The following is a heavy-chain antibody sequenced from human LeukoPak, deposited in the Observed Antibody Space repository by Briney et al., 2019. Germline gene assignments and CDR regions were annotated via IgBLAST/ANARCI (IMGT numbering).Heavy chain of an antibody. Sequence: GSLRLSCAASGFTFSSYWMSWVRQPPGKGLEWIGRVYTSGSTNYNPSLKSRVTISVDTSKNQFSLRLSSVTAADTAVYYCATEALTPVGTRPRDYFDYWGQGTLVTVSS. CDR2: VYTSGST. D-gene: IGHD4-23*01. V-gene: IGHV4-4*08. CDR3: ATEALTPVGTRPRDYFDY. J-gene: IGHJ4*02. CDR1: GFTFSSYW.